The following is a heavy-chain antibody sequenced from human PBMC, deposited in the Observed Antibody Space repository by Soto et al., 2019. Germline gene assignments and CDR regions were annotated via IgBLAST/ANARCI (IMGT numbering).Heavy chain of an antibody. CDR2: ISYDGSNK. V-gene: IGHV3-30-3*01. CDR3: ARDRVVVVTAIPSGYYYYYGMDV. CDR1: GFTFSSYA. Sequence: QVQLVESGGGVVQPGRSLRLSCAASGFTFSSYAMHWVRQAPGKGLEWVAVISYDGSNKYYADSVKGRFTISRDNSKNTLYLQMNSLRAEDTAVYYCARDRVVVVTAIPSGYYYYYGMDVWGQGTTVTVSS. D-gene: IGHD2-21*02. J-gene: IGHJ6*02.